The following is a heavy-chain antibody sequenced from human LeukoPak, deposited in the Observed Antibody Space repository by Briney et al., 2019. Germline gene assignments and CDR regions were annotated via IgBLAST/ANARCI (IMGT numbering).Heavy chain of an antibody. CDR3: VRGLGSDNWFDP. V-gene: IGHV3-30*03. D-gene: IGHD3-16*01. Sequence: PGGSLRLSCAASGFTFSSYGMHWVRQAPGKGLEWVAVISYDGTNKYYVDSVKGRFTISRDNSKNILFLQINSLRAEDTAVYYCVRGLGSDNWFDPWGQGTLITVSS. J-gene: IGHJ5*02. CDR2: ISYDGTNK. CDR1: GFTFSSYG.